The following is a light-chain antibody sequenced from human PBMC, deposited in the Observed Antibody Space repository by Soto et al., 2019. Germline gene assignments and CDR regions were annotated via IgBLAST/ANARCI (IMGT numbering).Light chain of an antibody. CDR1: SSNIGSNT. CDR2: NNN. J-gene: IGLJ2*01. Sequence: QSVLTQPPSASGTPGQRVTISCSGSSSNIGSNTVNWYQQLPGTAPKLLIYNNNQWPSGVPDRFSGSKSGTSASLVISGLQSEDEADYYCAAWDDSLNGRVFGGGTKVTVL. V-gene: IGLV1-44*01. CDR3: AAWDDSLNGRV.